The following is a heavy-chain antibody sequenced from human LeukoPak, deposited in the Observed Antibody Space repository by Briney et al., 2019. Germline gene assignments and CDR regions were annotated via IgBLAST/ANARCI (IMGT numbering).Heavy chain of an antibody. J-gene: IGHJ4*02. CDR1: GGSFSGYY. CDR2: IYYSGTT. V-gene: IGHV4-34*01. CDR3: ARRRDYNYGNYFDY. D-gene: IGHD5-18*01. Sequence: SETLSLTCAVYGGSFSGYYWGWIRQPPGKGLEWIGSIYYSGTTYYNPSLKSRVTMSVDTSKNQFSLMLSSVTAADTAVYYCARRRDYNYGNYFDYWGQGTLVTVSS.